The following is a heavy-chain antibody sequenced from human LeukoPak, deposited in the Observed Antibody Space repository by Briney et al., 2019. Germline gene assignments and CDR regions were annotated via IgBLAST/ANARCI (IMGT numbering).Heavy chain of an antibody. J-gene: IGHJ4*02. Sequence: SETLSLTCTVSGGSISSYYWSWIRQPPGKGLEWIGYIYYSGSTNYNPSLKSRVTISVDTSKNQFSLKLSPVTAADPAVYYCAMNDYYGSWSYHYWGQKTLVSVSS. CDR2: IYYSGST. CDR1: GGSISSYY. D-gene: IGHD3-10*01. V-gene: IGHV4-59*01. CDR3: AMNDYYGSWSYHY.